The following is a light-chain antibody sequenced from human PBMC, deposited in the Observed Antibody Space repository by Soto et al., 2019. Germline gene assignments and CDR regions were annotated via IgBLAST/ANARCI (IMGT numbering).Light chain of an antibody. CDR3: QSYDSSLSGGV. V-gene: IGLV1-40*01. CDR2: GNS. CDR1: RSNIGAGYD. J-gene: IGLJ3*02. Sequence: QSVLTQPPSVSGDPGQRVTIPCTGSRSNIGAGYDVHWYPPLPGTAPKLLIHGNSNRPSGVPDRFSGSKSGTSDSLAITGLQAEDESDYYGQSYDSSLSGGVFGGGTKLTVL.